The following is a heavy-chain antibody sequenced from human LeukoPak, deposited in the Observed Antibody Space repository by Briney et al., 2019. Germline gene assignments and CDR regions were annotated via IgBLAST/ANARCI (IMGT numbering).Heavy chain of an antibody. CDR1: GFTFSSYE. CDR2: ISSSDSTI. V-gene: IGHV3-48*03. D-gene: IGHD5-18*01. J-gene: IGHJ6*03. Sequence: GGSLRLSCAASGFTFSSYEMNWVRQAPGKGLEWVSYISSSDSTIYYADSVKGRFTISRDNAKNSLYLQMNSLRAEDTAVYYCARAGYSYGYYYYYYYMDVWGKGTTVTISS. CDR3: ARAGYSYGYYYYYYYMDV.